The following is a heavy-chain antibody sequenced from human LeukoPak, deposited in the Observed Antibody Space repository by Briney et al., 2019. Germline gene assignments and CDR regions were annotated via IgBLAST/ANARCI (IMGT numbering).Heavy chain of an antibody. CDR1: GFTFSSYS. V-gene: IGHV3-48*04. D-gene: IGHD4-23*01. J-gene: IGHJ5*02. CDR2: ISSSSSTI. Sequence: PGGSLRLSCAASGFTFSSYSMNWVRQAPGKGLEWVSYISSSSSTIYYADSVKGRFTISRDNAKNSLYLQMNSLRAEDTAVYYCARVLVFYGGNSEFDPWGQGTLVTVSS. CDR3: ARVLVFYGGNSEFDP.